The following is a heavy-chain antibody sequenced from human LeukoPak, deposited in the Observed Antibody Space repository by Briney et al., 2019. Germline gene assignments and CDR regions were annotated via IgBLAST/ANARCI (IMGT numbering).Heavy chain of an antibody. V-gene: IGHV4-39*07. D-gene: IGHD5-18*01. CDR2: IYYSGST. CDR1: GGSISSSSYY. J-gene: IGHJ6*03. Sequence: KPSETLSLTCTVSGGSISSSSYYWGWIRQPPGKGLEWIGSIYYSGSTYYNPSLKSRVTISVDTSKNQFSLKLSSVTAADTAVYYCARANTAMVFMDVWGKGTTVTVSS. CDR3: ARANTAMVFMDV.